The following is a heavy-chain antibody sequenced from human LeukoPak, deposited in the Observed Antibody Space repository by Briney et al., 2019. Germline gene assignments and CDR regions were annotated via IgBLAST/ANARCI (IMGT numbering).Heavy chain of an antibody. CDR2: ISGSGGST. CDR3: ASYDFWSGFAYY. CDR1: GFTFISYA. J-gene: IGHJ4*02. V-gene: IGHV3-23*01. D-gene: IGHD3-3*01. Sequence: GGSLRLSCAASGFTFISYAMSWVRQAPGKGLEWVSAISGSGGSTYYADSVKGRFTISRDNSKNTLYLQMNSLRAEDTAVYYCASYDFWSGFAYYLGPGTLVTVSS.